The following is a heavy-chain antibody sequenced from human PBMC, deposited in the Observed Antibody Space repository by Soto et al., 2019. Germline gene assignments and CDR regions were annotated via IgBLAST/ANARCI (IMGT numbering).Heavy chain of an antibody. J-gene: IGHJ4*02. Sequence: PGGSLRLSXAASGFSFSRYAIHWVRQAPGKGLEWVAVISKDGSHKYYLESVKGRFTISRDNSKNILSLQMNSLRDEDTAVYYCARSRSGAVADSFDFWGQGTLVTVSS. CDR2: ISKDGSHK. CDR3: ARSRSGAVADSFDF. D-gene: IGHD3-10*01. CDR1: GFSFSRYA. V-gene: IGHV3-30*04.